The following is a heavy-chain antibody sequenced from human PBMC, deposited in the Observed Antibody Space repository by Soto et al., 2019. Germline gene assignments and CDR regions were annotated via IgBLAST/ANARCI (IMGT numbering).Heavy chain of an antibody. Sequence: SQTLSLTCTVSGGSISSSSYYWGWIRQPPGKGLEWIGSIYYSGSTYYNPSLKSRVTLSVDTSKNQFSLKLSSVTAADTAVYYCAREALSMSDFQDYYYGMDVWGQGTTVTVSS. J-gene: IGHJ6*02. CDR1: GGSISSSSYY. CDR2: IYYSGST. V-gene: IGHV4-39*02. D-gene: IGHD3-3*01. CDR3: AREALSMSDFQDYYYGMDV.